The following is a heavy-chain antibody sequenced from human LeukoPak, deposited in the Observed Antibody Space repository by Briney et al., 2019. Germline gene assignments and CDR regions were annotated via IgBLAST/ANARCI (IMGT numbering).Heavy chain of an antibody. CDR3: ARPLAAAGTNAHYYYYGMDV. J-gene: IGHJ6*02. D-gene: IGHD6-13*01. CDR2: IWYDGSNK. V-gene: IGHV3-33*01. CDR1: GFTFSSYG. Sequence: GGSLRLSCAASGFTFSSYGMHWVRQAPGKGLEWVAVIWYDGSNKYYADSVKGRFTISRDNSKNTLYLQMNSLRAEDTAVYYCARPLAAAGTNAHYYYYGMDVWGQGTTVTVSS.